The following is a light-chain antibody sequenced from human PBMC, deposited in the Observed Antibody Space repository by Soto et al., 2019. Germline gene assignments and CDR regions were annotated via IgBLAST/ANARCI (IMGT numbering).Light chain of an antibody. CDR2: AAS. CDR3: QQSFHTPYT. J-gene: IGKJ2*01. V-gene: IGKV1-6*01. Sequence: AIQMTQSPSSLSASVGDRVTITCRASQGIRNDLDWFQQKPGKAPKLLIYAASNLQSGVPARFSGSGSGTDFTLTITNLQPEDFATYYCQQSFHTPYTFGQGTKLEI. CDR1: QGIRND.